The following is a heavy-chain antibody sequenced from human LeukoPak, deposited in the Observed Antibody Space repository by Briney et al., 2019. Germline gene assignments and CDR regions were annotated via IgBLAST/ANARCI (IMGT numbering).Heavy chain of an antibody. CDR2: ISGSDGNT. J-gene: IGHJ4*02. CDR3: AKAATFYYGSDL. Sequence: EGSLRLSCAASGFTFRSYAMNWVRQAPGEGLEWVSAISGSDGNTYYAGSVKGRFTISRDDSKNTLYLQMNRLRAEDTALYYCAKAATFYYGSDLWGQGILVAVSS. D-gene: IGHD3-10*01. CDR1: GFTFRSYA. V-gene: IGHV3-23*01.